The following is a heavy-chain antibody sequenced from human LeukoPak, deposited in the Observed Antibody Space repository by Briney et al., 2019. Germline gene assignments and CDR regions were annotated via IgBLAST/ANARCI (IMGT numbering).Heavy chain of an antibody. V-gene: IGHV5-51*01. CDR1: GYSFSSYW. J-gene: IGHJ4*02. Sequence: GDSLKISCKCSGYSFSSYWIGWVRQMPGKGLEWMGIIYPGDSDTRYSPSFQGQVTISVDKSISTAYLQWSSLNASDTAIYYCAKIDRQYCSRSSCYALDYWGQGTQVTVSS. CDR3: AKIDRQYCSRSSCYALDY. D-gene: IGHD2-2*01. CDR2: IYPGDSDT.